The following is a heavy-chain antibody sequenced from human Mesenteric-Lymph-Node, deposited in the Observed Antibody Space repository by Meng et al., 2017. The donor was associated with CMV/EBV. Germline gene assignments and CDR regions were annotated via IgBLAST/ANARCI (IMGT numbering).Heavy chain of an antibody. J-gene: IGHJ4*02. Sequence: QVQLQESGPGLVKPSQTLSLTLTVAVDFISSGNNYWSWIRQPAGKGLEWIGRIYTTGSTSYNPSLKSRVTISVDTSKNQFSLTFRSVTAADTAMYYCARASCSGGTCYDPVFYFDYWGRGTLVTVSS. V-gene: IGHV4-61*02. CDR2: IYTTGST. CDR3: ARASCSGGTCYDPVFYFDY. D-gene: IGHD2-15*01. CDR1: VDFISSGNNY.